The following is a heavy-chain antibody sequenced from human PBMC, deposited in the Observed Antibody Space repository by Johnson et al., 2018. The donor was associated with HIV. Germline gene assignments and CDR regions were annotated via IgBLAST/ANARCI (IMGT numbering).Heavy chain of an antibody. CDR2: IKQGGSEK. J-gene: IGHJ3*02. V-gene: IGHV3-7*01. Sequence: EVQVLESGGGVVQPGRSLRLSCAASGFTFSSYWMSWVRQAPGKGLEWVANIKQGGSEKYYVDSVKGRFTISRDNAKNSLFLQMNSLRAEDTAVYYCAREGYSGNNGDALDIWGQGTMVTVSS. D-gene: IGHD1/OR15-1a*01. CDR1: GFTFSSYW. CDR3: AREGYSGNNGDALDI.